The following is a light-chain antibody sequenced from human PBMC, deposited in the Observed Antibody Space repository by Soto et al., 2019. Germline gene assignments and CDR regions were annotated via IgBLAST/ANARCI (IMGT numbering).Light chain of an antibody. Sequence: DIQMTQSPSTLSASVGDRVTITCRASQSTSTWLAWYQHKPGKAPNLLIYKASNLESGVPSRFSGSGSGTEFTLNISSLQPDDVATYYCQQYGRYRTFGQGTKVEIK. CDR1: QSTSTW. J-gene: IGKJ1*01. CDR2: KAS. CDR3: QQYGRYRT. V-gene: IGKV1-5*03.